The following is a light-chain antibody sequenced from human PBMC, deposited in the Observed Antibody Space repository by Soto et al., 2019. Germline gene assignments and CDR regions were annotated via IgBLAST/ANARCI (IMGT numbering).Light chain of an antibody. J-gene: IGKJ4*01. CDR1: QTLFTY. Sequence: DIQMTQSPSSLSASVGDRVTITCRASQTLFTYLNWYQHKPGKATKLLVYDASTLRSGVPSRFSASGSGTDFTLTISNLQPEDFATYYCHQNYITPPFTFGGGTKVE. V-gene: IGKV1-39*01. CDR3: HQNYITPPFT. CDR2: DAS.